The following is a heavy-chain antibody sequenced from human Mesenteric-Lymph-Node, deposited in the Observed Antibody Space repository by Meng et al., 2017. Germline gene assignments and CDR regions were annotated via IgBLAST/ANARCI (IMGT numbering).Heavy chain of an antibody. CDR2: TYYRSKWYN. Sequence: LQQPGPGLVKPSQTLSRTCVISGDSVSSHSVAWAWIRQSPSRGLEWLGRTYYRSKWYNDYAMFVKSRITISQDTSKNQLSLQLNSVTPEDTAVYYCAKHNGGTYRFDCWGQGTLVTVSS. V-gene: IGHV6-1*01. CDR3: AKHNGGTYRFDC. J-gene: IGHJ4*02. CDR1: GDSVSSHSVA. D-gene: IGHD1-26*01.